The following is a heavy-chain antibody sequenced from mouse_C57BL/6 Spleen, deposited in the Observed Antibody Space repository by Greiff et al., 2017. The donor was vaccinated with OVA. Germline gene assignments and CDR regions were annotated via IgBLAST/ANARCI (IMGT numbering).Heavy chain of an antibody. CDR1: GFTFSSYA. V-gene: IGHV5-4*01. Sequence: DVQLVESGGGLVKPGGSLKLSCAASGFTFSSYAMSWVRQTPEKRLEWVATISDGGSYTYYPDNVKGRFTISRDNAKNNLYLQMSHLKSEDTAMYYCARDRGTTVVANFDYWGQGTTLTVSS. CDR2: ISDGGSYT. D-gene: IGHD1-1*01. J-gene: IGHJ2*01. CDR3: ARDRGTTVVANFDY.